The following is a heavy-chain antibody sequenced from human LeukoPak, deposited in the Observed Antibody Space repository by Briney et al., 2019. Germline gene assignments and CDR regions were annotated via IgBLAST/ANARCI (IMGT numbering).Heavy chain of an antibody. CDR2: IIPIFGTA. CDR3: ARNERYGDTRLYHFDY. CDR1: GGTFNNYV. V-gene: IGHV1-69*13. J-gene: IGHJ4*02. Sequence: ASVKVSCKASGGTFNNYVISWVRQAPGQGLEWMGGIIPIFGTANYAQKFQGKVTITADESTKTAYMELSSLRSEDTAVYYCARNERYGDTRLYHFDYWGQGTLVTVSS. D-gene: IGHD4-17*01.